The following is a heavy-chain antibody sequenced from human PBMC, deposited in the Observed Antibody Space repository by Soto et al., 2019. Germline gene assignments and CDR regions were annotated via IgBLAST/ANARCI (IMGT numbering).Heavy chain of an antibody. J-gene: IGHJ4*02. CDR1: GFTFSSYG. D-gene: IGHD2-15*01. CDR3: ARDSVRYCSGGSCYFFDY. Sequence: QVQLVESGGGVVQPGRSLRLSCAASGFTFSSYGMHWVRQAPGKGLEWVAVIWYDGSNKYYADSVKSRFTISRDNSKNTLYLQMNSLRAEDTAVYYCARDSVRYCSGGSCYFFDYWGQGTLVTVSS. V-gene: IGHV3-33*01. CDR2: IWYDGSNK.